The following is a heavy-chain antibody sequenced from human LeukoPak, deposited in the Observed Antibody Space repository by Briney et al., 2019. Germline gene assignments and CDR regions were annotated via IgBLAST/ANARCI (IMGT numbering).Heavy chain of an antibody. CDR1: GGSINSDY. CDR2: IYYSGST. CDR3: ARLINDGGNDY. J-gene: IGHJ4*02. V-gene: IGHV4-59*12. D-gene: IGHD4-23*01. Sequence: SETLSLTCTVSGGSINSDYWSWIREPPGKGLEWIGFIYYSGSTNYSPSLRSRVTISVDTSKTQFSLKLSSVTAADTAVYYCARLINDGGNDYWGQGILVTVSS.